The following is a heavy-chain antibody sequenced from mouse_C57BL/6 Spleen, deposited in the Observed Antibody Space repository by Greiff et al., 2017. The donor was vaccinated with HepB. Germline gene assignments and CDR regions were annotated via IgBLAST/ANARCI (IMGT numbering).Heavy chain of an antibody. CDR2: IDPSDSYT. V-gene: IGHV1-69*01. CDR3: ARVGYSNYDFDY. D-gene: IGHD2-5*01. CDR1: GYTFTSYW. Sequence: VQLQQPGAELVMPGASVKLSCKASGYTFTSYWMHWVKQRPGQGLEWIGEIDPSDSYTNYNQKFKGKSTLTVDKSSSTAYMQRSSLTSEDSAVYYCARVGYSNYDFDYWGQGTTLTVSS. J-gene: IGHJ2*01.